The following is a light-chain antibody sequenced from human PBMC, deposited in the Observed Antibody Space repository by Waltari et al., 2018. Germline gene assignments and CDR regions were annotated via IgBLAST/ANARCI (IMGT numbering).Light chain of an antibody. Sequence: QSALTQPASVSGSPGQSLTISCTGTSSDVGSYKLVSWYQQHPGKAPKLMIYEVSKRPSGVSKRFSGSKSGNTASLTISGLQAEDEADYYCCSYAGSSTHVVFGGGTKLTVL. CDR2: EVS. CDR3: CSYAGSSTHVV. J-gene: IGLJ2*01. CDR1: SSDVGSYKL. V-gene: IGLV2-23*02.